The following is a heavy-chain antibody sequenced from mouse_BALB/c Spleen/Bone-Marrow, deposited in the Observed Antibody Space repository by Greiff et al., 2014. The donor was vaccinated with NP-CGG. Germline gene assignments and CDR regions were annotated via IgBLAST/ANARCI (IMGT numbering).Heavy chain of an antibody. CDR1: GYIFTEYS. CDR2: FYPGTGTI. D-gene: IGHD2-10*02. V-gene: IGHV1-62-2*01. Sequence: QVQLQQSGAELVKPGASVKLSCTTSGYIFTEYSIHWVKQRSGQGLEWIGWFYPGTGTILYNEKFKDKATLTADQSSSTAYLQLSRLKSEDSAVYFCAREYGSYSSALAYWGQGTSVTVSS. CDR3: AREYGSYSSALAY. J-gene: IGHJ4*01.